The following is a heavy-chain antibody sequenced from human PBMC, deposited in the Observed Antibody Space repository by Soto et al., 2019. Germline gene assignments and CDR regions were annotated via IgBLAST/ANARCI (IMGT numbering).Heavy chain of an antibody. CDR1: GYTFTSYA. V-gene: IGHV1-3*01. J-gene: IGHJ6*02. CDR2: INAGNGNT. Sequence: GASVKVSCKASGYTFTSYAMHWVRQAPGQRLEWMGWINAGNGNTKYSQKFQGRVTITRDTSASTAYMELSSLRSEDTAVYYCARVTYYDFGGGSEYYYSGRDVGGQGTRSPSP. CDR3: ARVTYYDFGGGSEYYYSGRDV. D-gene: IGHD3-3*01.